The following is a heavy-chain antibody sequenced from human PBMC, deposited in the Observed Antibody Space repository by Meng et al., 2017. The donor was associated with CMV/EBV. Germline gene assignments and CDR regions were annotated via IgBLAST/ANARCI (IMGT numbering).Heavy chain of an antibody. V-gene: IGHV1-69*05. D-gene: IGHD6-6*01. CDR2: IIPIFGTA. CDR1: GGTFSSYA. J-gene: IGHJ6*02. Sequence: SVKVSCKASGGTFSSYAISWVRQAPGQGLEWMGGIIPIFGTANYAQKFQGRVTITTDESTSTAYMALSSLRSEDTAVYYCARRGSSPPPARNRAGYYYYYGMDVWGQGTTVTVSS. CDR3: ARRGSSPPPARNRAGYYYYYGMDV.